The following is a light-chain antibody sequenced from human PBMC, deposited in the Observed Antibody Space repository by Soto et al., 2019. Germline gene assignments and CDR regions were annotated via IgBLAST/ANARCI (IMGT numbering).Light chain of an antibody. J-gene: IGKJ1*01. V-gene: IGKV1-39*01. CDR2: AAS. CDR1: QSVSMY. CDR3: QQTSSTPWT. Sequence: DIQMTQSPPSLSASVGDRVTITCRTSQSVSMYLNWFQQKPGRAPKLLIYAASSLHGGVPSRFSGGGSVTRFTLTITSLQPEDLATYYCQQTSSTPWTFGQGTKVEIK.